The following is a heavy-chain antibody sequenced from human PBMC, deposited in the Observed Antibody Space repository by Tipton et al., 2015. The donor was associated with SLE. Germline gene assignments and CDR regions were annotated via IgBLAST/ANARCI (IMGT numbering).Heavy chain of an antibody. V-gene: IGHV3-23*01. J-gene: IGHJ3*02. Sequence: SLRLSCAASGFTFNIHGMSWLRQAPGKGLEWVSAITDSGDGANYADSVKGRFTMSRDNSKNTLHLQMNSLRAEDTAVYYCAKDAPAFDIWGQGTMVTVSS. CDR1: GFTFNIHG. CDR3: AKDAPAFDI. CDR2: ITDSGDGA.